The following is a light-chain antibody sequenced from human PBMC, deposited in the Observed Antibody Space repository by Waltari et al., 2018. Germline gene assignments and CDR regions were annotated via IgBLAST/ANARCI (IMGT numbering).Light chain of an antibody. V-gene: IGKV4-1*01. J-gene: IGKJ4*01. CDR1: QSVLYNSNNFDY. CDR3: QQYYSRPLT. CDR2: WAS. Sequence: DILMTQSPDSLAVSLGERATINCRSSQSVLYNSNNFDYLAWYQQKPGQPPKLLFYWASTRESGVPDRFSGSGSGTEFTLTINSLQAEDVAIYYCQQYYSRPLTFGGGTRVEIK.